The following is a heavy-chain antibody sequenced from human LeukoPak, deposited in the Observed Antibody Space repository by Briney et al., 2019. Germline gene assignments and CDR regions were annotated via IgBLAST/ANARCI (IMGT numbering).Heavy chain of an antibody. V-gene: IGHV1-18*01. CDR3: ARDHRVVGLVVPAARDYYYGMDV. J-gene: IGHJ6*02. CDR1: GYTFTSYG. D-gene: IGHD2-2*01. CDR2: ISAYNGNT. Sequence: ASVKVSCKASGYTFTSYGISWVRQAPGQGLEWMGWISAYNGNTNYAQKLQGRVTMTTDTSTSTAYMELRSLRSDDTAVYYCARDHRVVGLVVPAARDYYYGMDVWGQGTTVTVSS.